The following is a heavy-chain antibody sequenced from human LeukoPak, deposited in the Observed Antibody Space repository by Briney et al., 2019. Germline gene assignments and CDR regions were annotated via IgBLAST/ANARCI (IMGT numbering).Heavy chain of an antibody. CDR2: IKSKTDGGTT. Sequence: GGSLRLSCAASGFTFSNAWVSWVRQAPGKGLEWVGRIKSKTDGGTTDYAAPVKGRFTISRDDSSNTLYLQMNSLRPEDTAVYYCARRGSGYLNYWGQGTLVTVSS. V-gene: IGHV3-15*01. D-gene: IGHD5-12*01. CDR1: GFTFSNAW. CDR3: ARRGSGYLNY. J-gene: IGHJ4*02.